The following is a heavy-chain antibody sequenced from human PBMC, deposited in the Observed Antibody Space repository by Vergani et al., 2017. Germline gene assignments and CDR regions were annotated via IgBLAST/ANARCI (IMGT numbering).Heavy chain of an antibody. Sequence: QVQLVESGGGVVQPGTSLRLSCVVSGFALNRHAMYCVRQAPGKGLEWVVGISFDGTNEYYPDLVKGRFTISRDIATNTLYLQVRSLRLEDTGVYHCVRDRGLCAGGRCYTEAWDYWGQGTPVTVSS. V-gene: IGHV3-30-3*01. CDR3: VRDRGLCAGGRCYTEAWDY. CDR2: ISFDGTNE. J-gene: IGHJ4*02. CDR1: GFALNRHA. D-gene: IGHD2-2*02.